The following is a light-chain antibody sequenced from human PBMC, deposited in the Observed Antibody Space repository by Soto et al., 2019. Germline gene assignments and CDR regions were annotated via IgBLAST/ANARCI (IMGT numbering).Light chain of an antibody. CDR1: QSVLYSSNNKNY. CDR2: WAS. V-gene: IGKV4-1*01. CDR3: QHYYTTPRT. J-gene: IGKJ1*01. Sequence: DIVMIQSPDSLAVSLGERATINCKSSQSVLYSSNNKNYLAWYQQKPGQPPKVPIYWASTRESGVPDRFSGSGSGTDFTLTISSLQAEDVAVYYCQHYYTTPRTFGQGTKVEIK.